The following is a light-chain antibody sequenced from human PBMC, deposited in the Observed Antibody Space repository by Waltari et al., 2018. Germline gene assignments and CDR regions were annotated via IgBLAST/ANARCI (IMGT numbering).Light chain of an antibody. Sequence: QSALTQPASVSGSPGQSITTSCTGPISDIAGYDYVSWYQQGPGKAPQLIIFDVNKRPSGVSHRFSASKSGNTASLTISGLLAEDEADYWCSSYSTSSTNVIFGGGTKLTVL. V-gene: IGLV2-14*01. CDR3: SSYSTSSTNVI. CDR2: DVN. CDR1: ISDIAGYDY. J-gene: IGLJ2*01.